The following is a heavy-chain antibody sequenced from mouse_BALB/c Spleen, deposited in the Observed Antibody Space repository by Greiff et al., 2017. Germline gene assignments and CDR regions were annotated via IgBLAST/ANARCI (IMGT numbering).Heavy chain of an antibody. Sequence: DVQLQESGAELVRSGASVKLSCTASGFNIKDYYMHWVKQRPEQGLEWIGWIDPENGDTEYAPKFQGKATMTADTSSNTAYLQLSSLTSEDTAVYYCNAWSGNYEGAMDYWGQGTSVTVSS. D-gene: IGHD2-1*01. CDR2: IDPENGDT. V-gene: IGHV14-4*02. CDR3: NAWSGNYEGAMDY. J-gene: IGHJ4*01. CDR1: GFNIKDYY.